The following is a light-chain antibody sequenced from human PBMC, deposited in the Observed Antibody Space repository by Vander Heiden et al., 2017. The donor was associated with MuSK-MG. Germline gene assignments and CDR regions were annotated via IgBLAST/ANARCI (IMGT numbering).Light chain of an antibody. CDR1: QSVSSTY. CDR2: AAS. CDR3: QQYGSSPGLT. J-gene: IGKJ4*01. V-gene: IGKV3-20*01. Sequence: IVLTQSPGTLSLSPGERATLSCRASQSVSSTYLAWYQHRPGQAPRLLIYAASSRATGIPDRFSGSGYGTDFTLTISRLEPEDFAVYYCQQYGSSPGLTFGGGTKVEIK.